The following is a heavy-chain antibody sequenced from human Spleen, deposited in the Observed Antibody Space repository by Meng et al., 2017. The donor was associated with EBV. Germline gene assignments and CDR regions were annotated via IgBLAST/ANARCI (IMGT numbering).Heavy chain of an antibody. V-gene: IGHV4-30-4*01. CDR3: ARGAAKWFDP. CDR2: INYRGNT. Sequence: QVQESGPRLVKPSRTLSLTCYVSGGSISSGCYYWSWIRQPPGKGLEWIGYINYRGNTYDNPSLRSRAALSVDTSKNQFSLKLSSVTAADTAVYYCARGAAKWFDPWGPGTLVTVSS. J-gene: IGHJ5*02. CDR1: GGSISSGCYY. D-gene: IGHD6-25*01.